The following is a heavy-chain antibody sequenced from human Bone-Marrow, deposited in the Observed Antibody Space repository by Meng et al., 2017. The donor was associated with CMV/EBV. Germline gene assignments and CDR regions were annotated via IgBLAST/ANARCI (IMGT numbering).Heavy chain of an antibody. CDR2: ISYDGSNK. Sequence: GGSLRLSCAASGFTFSSYAMHWVRQAPGKGLEWVAVISYDGSNKYYADSVKGRFTISRDNSKNTLYLQMNSLRAEDTAVYYCARDLGDGDIVVVPAAGTGYYYYYGMDVWGQGTTATVSS. D-gene: IGHD2-2*01. CDR1: GFTFSSYA. J-gene: IGHJ6*02. CDR3: ARDLGDGDIVVVPAAGTGYYYYYGMDV. V-gene: IGHV3-30-3*01.